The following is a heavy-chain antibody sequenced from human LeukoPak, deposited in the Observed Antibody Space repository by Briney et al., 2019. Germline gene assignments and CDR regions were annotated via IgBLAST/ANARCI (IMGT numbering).Heavy chain of an antibody. V-gene: IGHV1-8*01. D-gene: IGHD5-12*01. CDR3: ARGGDRVATINY. CDR1: GYTFTSYD. Sequence: GASVKVSCKASGYTFTSYDINWVRQATGQGLEWMGWMNPNSGNAGYAQKFQGRVTMTRNTSISTAYMELSSRRSEDTAVYYCARGGDRVATINYWGQGTLVTVSS. CDR2: MNPNSGNA. J-gene: IGHJ4*02.